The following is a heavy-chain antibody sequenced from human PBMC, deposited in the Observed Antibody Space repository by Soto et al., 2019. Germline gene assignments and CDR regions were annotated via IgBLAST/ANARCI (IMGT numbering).Heavy chain of an antibody. J-gene: IGHJ4*02. D-gene: IGHD3-22*01. CDR1: GFSFSTYT. Sequence: QVQLVESGGGVVQPGGSLRLSCAASGFSFSTYTIHWVRQAPGKGLEWVALISYDGSNKYNTDSVTGRFTISRDNSKYRGYLQMNSLSGGGRAVCFCARGSRYDYEGSGPLDSWGQVTLFIVSS. V-gene: IGHV3-30-3*01. CDR2: ISYDGSNK. CDR3: ARGSRYDYEGSGPLDS.